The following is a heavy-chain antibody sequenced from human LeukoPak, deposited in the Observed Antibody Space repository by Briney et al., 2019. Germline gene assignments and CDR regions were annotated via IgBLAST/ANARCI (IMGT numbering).Heavy chain of an antibody. V-gene: IGHV3-30-3*01. CDR3: ARDQGTAMVPNWFDP. CDR2: LSYDGSNK. CDR1: GFTFSSYA. Sequence: PGGSLRLSCAASGFTFSSYAMHWVRQAPGKGLEWVAVLSYDGSNKYYADSVKGRFTISRDNSKNTLYLQMNSLRAEDTAVYYCARDQGTAMVPNWFDPWGQGTLVTVSS. D-gene: IGHD5-18*01. J-gene: IGHJ5*02.